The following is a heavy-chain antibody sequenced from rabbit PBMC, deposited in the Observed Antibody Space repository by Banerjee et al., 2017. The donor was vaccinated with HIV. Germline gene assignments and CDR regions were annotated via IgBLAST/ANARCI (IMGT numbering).Heavy chain of an antibody. Sequence: QSLEESGGDLVKPGASLTLTCTASGFSFSSNYYMCWVRQAPGKGLEWIACIYTGSSGSTAYASWAKGRFTISKTSSTTVTLQMTSLTAADTATYFCARWWTGDDAFNLWGPGTLVTVS. CDR3: ARWWTGDDAFNL. D-gene: IGHD2-1*01. J-gene: IGHJ6*01. CDR1: GFSFSSNYY. V-gene: IGHV1S40*01. CDR2: IYTGSSGST.